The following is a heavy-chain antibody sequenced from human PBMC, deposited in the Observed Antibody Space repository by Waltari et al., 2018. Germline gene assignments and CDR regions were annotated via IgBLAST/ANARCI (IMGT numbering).Heavy chain of an antibody. CDR3: ARGVDTSITFDH. D-gene: IGHD5-18*01. J-gene: IGHJ4*02. V-gene: IGHV4-31*03. Sequence: QVQLQESGPGLVKPSQTLSLHCSVSGGSINSGYFYWTWIRQNPGKGLEWIGYIDYSGRTYYNPSLTSRVTISADTSKNQFSLSLTSVTAADAAVYYCARGVDTSITFDHWGQGTLVTVSS. CDR1: GGSINSGYFY. CDR2: IDYSGRT.